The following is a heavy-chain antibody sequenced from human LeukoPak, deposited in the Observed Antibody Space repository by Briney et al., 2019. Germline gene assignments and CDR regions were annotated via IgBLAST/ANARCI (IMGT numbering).Heavy chain of an antibody. J-gene: IGHJ4*02. CDR2: ISSEGKTT. V-gene: IGHV3-64*04. CDR1: GFIFSPYA. D-gene: IGHD4-17*01. CDR3: ARAAGGYGDYYFDY. Sequence: PGGSLRLSCSASGFIFSPYAMHWVRQAPGKGLEYVSSISSEGKTTYYADSVKGRFTISRDNSKNTLYLQMNSLRAEDTAVYYCARAAGGYGDYYFDYWGQGTLVTVSS.